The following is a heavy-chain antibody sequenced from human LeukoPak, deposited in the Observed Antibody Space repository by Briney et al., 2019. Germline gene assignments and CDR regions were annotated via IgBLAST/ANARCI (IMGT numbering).Heavy chain of an antibody. CDR3: ARGRGSSGWYFDFDY. CDR2: ISSSSSTI. Sequence: GGSLRLSCAASGFTFSSYSMNWVRQAPGKGLEWVSYISSSSSTIYYADSVKGRFTISRDYAKNSLYLQMNSLRAEDTAVYYCARGRGSSGWYFDFDYWGQGTLVTVSS. CDR1: GFTFSSYS. D-gene: IGHD6-19*01. J-gene: IGHJ4*02. V-gene: IGHV3-48*01.